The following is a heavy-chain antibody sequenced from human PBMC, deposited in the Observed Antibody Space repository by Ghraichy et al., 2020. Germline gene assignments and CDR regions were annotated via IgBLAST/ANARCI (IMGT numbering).Heavy chain of an antibody. CDR3: ATTAAGIWFNY. D-gene: IGHD6-13*01. Sequence: ASVKVSCKASGYTFTTYGISWVRQAPGQGLEWMGRISAYNGNTKYAQLLQGRVTMTTDTSTSTAYMELRSLRSDDTAVYYCATTAAGIWFNYWGQGTLVTVSS. CDR1: GYTFTTYG. J-gene: IGHJ4*02. V-gene: IGHV1-18*01. CDR2: ISAYNGNT.